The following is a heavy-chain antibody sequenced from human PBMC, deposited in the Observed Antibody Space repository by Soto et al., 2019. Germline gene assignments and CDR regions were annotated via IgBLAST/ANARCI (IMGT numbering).Heavy chain of an antibody. Sequence: SVKVSCKASGGTFSSYAISWVRQAPGQGLEWMGGIIPIFGTANYAQKFQGRVTITADESTSTAYMELSSLRSEDTAVYYCATGRDYCSGGSCYDWFDPWGQGTLVTVSS. CDR3: ATGRDYCSGGSCYDWFDP. J-gene: IGHJ5*02. D-gene: IGHD2-15*01. V-gene: IGHV1-69*13. CDR1: GGTFSSYA. CDR2: IIPIFGTA.